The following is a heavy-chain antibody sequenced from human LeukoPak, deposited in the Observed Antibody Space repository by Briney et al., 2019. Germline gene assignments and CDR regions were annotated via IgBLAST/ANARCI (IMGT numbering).Heavy chain of an antibody. D-gene: IGHD3-22*01. J-gene: IGHJ4*02. CDR3: ARDPVRSSGYYFHFDY. CDR1: GFTFSSYG. CDR2: IWYDGSNK. V-gene: IGHV3-33*01. Sequence: PGGSLRLSCAASGFTFSSYGMHWVRQAPGMGLEWVAVIWYDGSNKYYADSVKGRFTISRDNSKNTLYLQMNSLRAEDTAVYYCARDPVRSSGYYFHFDYWGQGTLVTVSS.